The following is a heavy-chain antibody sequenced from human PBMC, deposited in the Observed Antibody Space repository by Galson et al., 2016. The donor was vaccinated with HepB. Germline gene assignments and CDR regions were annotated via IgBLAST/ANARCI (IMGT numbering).Heavy chain of an antibody. CDR1: GFTFSSYA. J-gene: IGHJ4*02. V-gene: IGHV3-64D*09. D-gene: IGHD6-19*01. CDR2: ISSNGGST. CDR3: AKGVAGKGFDY. Sequence: SLRLSCAASGFTFSSYAMHWARQAPGKGLEYVSAISSNGGSTYYADSVKGRFTISRDNSKNTLYLQMSSLRAEDTAVYYCAKGVAGKGFDYWGQGTLVTVSS.